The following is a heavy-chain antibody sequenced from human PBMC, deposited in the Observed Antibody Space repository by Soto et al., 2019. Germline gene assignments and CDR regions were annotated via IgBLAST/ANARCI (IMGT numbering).Heavy chain of an antibody. CDR1: GFTFSNYA. D-gene: IGHD2-2*01. CDR2: ISGSGGSA. Sequence: GGSLRLSCAASGFTFSNYAMTWVRQGPGKGLEWVSAISGSGGSAYYADSVKGRFTTSRDNSKNTLYLQMNSLRADDSGVYYCAKDPYSGVLVPVAIGFDPWGPGTLVTVSS. CDR3: AKDPYSGVLVPVAIGFDP. V-gene: IGHV3-23*01. J-gene: IGHJ5*02.